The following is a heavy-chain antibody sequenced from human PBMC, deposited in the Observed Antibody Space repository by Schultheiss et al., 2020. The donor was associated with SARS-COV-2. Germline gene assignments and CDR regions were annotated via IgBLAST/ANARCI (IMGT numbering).Heavy chain of an antibody. V-gene: IGHV1-46*01. CDR3: ARDPNHDYGGNSGWWFDP. CDR1: GYTFTSYY. J-gene: IGHJ5*02. Sequence: ASVKVSCRASGYTFTSYYMHWVRQAPGQGLEWMGIINPSGGGTTYSHKFQGRVSMTSDTSTTTVYMDLSSLRSEDTAVYYCARDPNHDYGGNSGWWFDPWGQGTLVTVSS. CDR2: INPSGGGT. D-gene: IGHD4-23*01.